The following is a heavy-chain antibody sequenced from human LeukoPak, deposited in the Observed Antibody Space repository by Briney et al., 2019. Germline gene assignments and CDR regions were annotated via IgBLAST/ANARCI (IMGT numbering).Heavy chain of an antibody. D-gene: IGHD3-10*01. CDR2: IYDRGPA. J-gene: IGHJ5*01. CDR1: GHAITSGGFS. CDR3: ARSRQASGLFNS. V-gene: IGHV4-30-2*01. Sequence: SETLSLTCTVSGHAITSGGFSWNWLRQPPGKGLEWIGCIYDRGPAYYNPSLKSRFTISVDRPKNQFFLNVTSLTAADTAVYYCARSRQASGLFNSWGQGTLVVVSS.